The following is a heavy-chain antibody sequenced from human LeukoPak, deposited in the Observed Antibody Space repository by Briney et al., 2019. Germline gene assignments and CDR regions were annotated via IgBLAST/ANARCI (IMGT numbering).Heavy chain of an antibody. CDR3: AKDMVRGVIQSAFDF. J-gene: IGHJ4*02. CDR2: ISGSGGST. D-gene: IGHD3-10*01. CDR1: GFTFSSYA. V-gene: IGHV3-23*01. Sequence: PGGSLRLSCAASGFTFSSYAMSWLRQAPGKGLEWVSTISGSGGSTHYADSVNGRFTISRDSSKNTLHLQMNSLRVEDTAVYYCAKDMVRGVIQSAFDFWGQGTLVTVSS.